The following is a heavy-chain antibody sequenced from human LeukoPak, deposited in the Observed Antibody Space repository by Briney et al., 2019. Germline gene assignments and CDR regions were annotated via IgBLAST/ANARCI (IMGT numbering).Heavy chain of an antibody. V-gene: IGHV4-59*12. CDR3: ASGIAANDAFDI. CDR1: GGSISSYY. D-gene: IGHD6-13*01. J-gene: IGHJ3*02. CDR2: IYYSGST. Sequence: SETLSLTCTVSGGSISSYYWSWIRQPPGKGLEWIGYIYYSGSTNYNPSLKSRVTISVKTSKNQFSLKLSSVTAADTAVYYCASGIAANDAFDIWGQGTMVTVSS.